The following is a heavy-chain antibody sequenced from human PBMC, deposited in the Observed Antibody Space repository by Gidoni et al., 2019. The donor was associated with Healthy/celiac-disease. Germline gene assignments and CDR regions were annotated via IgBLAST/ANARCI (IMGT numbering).Heavy chain of an antibody. V-gene: IGHV3-53*01. CDR3: ARSRAARTYYYYGMDV. Sequence: EVQLVESGGGLIQPGGSLRPPCAASGFTVSSNYMNWVRQAQWKGREWVSVSYSGVSTYYADSVKGRFTNTRDNYKNTLYLQMNSLRAEDTAVYYCARSRAARTYYYYGMDVWGQGTTVTVSS. D-gene: IGHD6-6*01. CDR2: SYSGVST. J-gene: IGHJ6*02. CDR1: GFTVSSNY.